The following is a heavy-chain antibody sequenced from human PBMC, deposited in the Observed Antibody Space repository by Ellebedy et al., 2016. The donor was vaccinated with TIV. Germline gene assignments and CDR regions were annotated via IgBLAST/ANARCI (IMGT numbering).Heavy chain of an antibody. CDR1: GYTFSNYW. D-gene: IGHD1-1*01. J-gene: IGHJ4*02. CDR2: IYAGDSDT. CDR3: ARPTTLYGVDH. V-gene: IGHV5-51*01. Sequence: GESLKISCKGSGYTFSNYWIGWVRQMPGKGLEWMGVIYAGDSDTRYSPSFQDQVTISVDKSISTAFLQWSSLKASDTAMYYCARPTTLYGVDHWGQGTLVTVSS.